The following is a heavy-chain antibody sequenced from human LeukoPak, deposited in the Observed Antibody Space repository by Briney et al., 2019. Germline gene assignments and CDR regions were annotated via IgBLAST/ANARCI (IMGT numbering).Heavy chain of an antibody. D-gene: IGHD4-17*01. CDR2: ISPYNGNT. CDR3: ATEGGWQPTDYGDHVY. Sequence: ASVKVSCKASGYTFTNYGITWVRQAPGQGLEWMGWISPYNGNTNYAQKFQGRVTMTTDTSTTTAYMELRGLRSDDTALYYCATEGGWQPTDYGDHVYWGQGTLVTVSS. J-gene: IGHJ4*02. CDR1: GYTFTNYG. V-gene: IGHV1-18*01.